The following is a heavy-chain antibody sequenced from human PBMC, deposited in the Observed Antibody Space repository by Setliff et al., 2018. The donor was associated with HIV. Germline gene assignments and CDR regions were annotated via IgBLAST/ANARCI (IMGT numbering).Heavy chain of an antibody. V-gene: IGHV4-4*07. Sequence: SETLSLTCNISGVSIPTNYWNWIRQPAGKGLEWIGRIYTTGGTNYNPALKSRVTMSIDASKNQISLKLSSVTAADTAVYYCARAGTTVRRGWFDPWGQGTLVTVSS. D-gene: IGHD4-4*01. J-gene: IGHJ5*02. CDR3: ARAGTTVRRGWFDP. CDR2: IYTTGGT. CDR1: GVSIPTNY.